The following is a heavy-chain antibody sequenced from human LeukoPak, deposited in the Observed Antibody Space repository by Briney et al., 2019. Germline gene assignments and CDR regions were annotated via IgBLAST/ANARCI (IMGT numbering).Heavy chain of an antibody. Sequence: GGSLRLSCAASGFTFSSYWMYWVRHAPGKGLVWVSRINTDGSSTSYADSVKGRFIISRDNANNTLYLQITSLRADDTALYYCAGQTGATTMGGYYFDHWGQGTLVTASS. J-gene: IGHJ4*02. CDR3: AGQTGATTMGGYYFDH. V-gene: IGHV3-74*01. CDR1: GFTFSSYW. D-gene: IGHD1-26*01. CDR2: INTDGSST.